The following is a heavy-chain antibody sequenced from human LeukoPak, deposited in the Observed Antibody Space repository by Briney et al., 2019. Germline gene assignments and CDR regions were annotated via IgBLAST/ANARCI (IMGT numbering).Heavy chain of an antibody. D-gene: IGHD1-26*01. CDR2: LWFDGSNS. J-gene: IGHJ4*02. Sequence: GGSLRLSCAASGFSFSNYGMHWVRRAPGKGLEWVAVLWFDGSNSYYADSVKGRFTISRDESKNTLYLQMSSLRAEDTAVYYCAKDVGRGWDYFDSWGQGSLVTVSS. CDR3: AKDVGRGWDYFDS. V-gene: IGHV3-33*03. CDR1: GFSFSNYG.